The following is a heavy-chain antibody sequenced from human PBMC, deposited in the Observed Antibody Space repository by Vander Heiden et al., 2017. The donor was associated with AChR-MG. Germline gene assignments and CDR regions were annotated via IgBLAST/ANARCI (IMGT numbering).Heavy chain of an antibody. CDR1: AFTFGSYC. J-gene: IGHJ4*02. CDR3: AKDEYSSSWFPSDY. D-gene: IGHD6-13*01. V-gene: IGHV3-23*01. Sequence: EVQLLQSGGGLVQPGGSLSLSCSAAAFTFGSYCMGWVRQAPGKGLEWVSAISGSGGSTYYADSVKGRFTISRDNSKNTLYLQMNSLRAEDTAVYYCAKDEYSSSWFPSDYWGQGTLVTVSS. CDR2: ISGSGGST.